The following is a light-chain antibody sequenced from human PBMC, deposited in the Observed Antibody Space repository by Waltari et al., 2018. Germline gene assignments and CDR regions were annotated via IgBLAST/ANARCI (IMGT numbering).Light chain of an antibody. V-gene: IGLV1-47*01. J-gene: IGLJ2*01. Sequence: QSVLTQPPSASGTPGQKVTMSCSGGRSDIGNNYVYWYQQLPGTTPNLLSYRNTQRPSGVPDRISASKSGTSASLAISGLRSEDEAIYYCASWDDRLGGVLFGGGTKLTVL. CDR1: RSDIGNNY. CDR3: ASWDDRLGGVL. CDR2: RNT.